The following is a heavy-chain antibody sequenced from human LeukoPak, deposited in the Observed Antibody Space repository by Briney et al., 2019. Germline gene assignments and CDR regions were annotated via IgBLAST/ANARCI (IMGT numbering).Heavy chain of an antibody. CDR2: IIPIFGTA. V-gene: IGHV1-69*01. CDR1: GGTFSSYA. CDR3: ATSFRAGYCRSTSCPTPPLGNY. D-gene: IGHD2-2*01. J-gene: IGHJ4*02. Sequence: GASVEVSCKASGGTFSSYAISWVRQAPGQGLEWMGGIIPIFGTANYAQKFQGRVTITADESTSTAYMELSSLRSEDTAVYYCATSFRAGYCRSTSCPTPPLGNYWGQGTLVTVSS.